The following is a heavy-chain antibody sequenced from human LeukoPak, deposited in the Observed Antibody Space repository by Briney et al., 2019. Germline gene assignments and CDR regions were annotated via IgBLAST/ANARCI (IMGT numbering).Heavy chain of an antibody. D-gene: IGHD5-18*01. CDR1: GYTFTSYD. Sequence: ASVKVSCKASGYTFTSYDINWVRQATGQGLEWMGWINTNTGSPTYAQGFTGRFVFSLDTSVNTAYLHISSLKAEDTAVYYCARGVVYSYGIFDYWGQGTLVTVSS. CDR3: ARGVVYSYGIFDY. CDR2: INTNTGSP. V-gene: IGHV7-4-1*02. J-gene: IGHJ4*02.